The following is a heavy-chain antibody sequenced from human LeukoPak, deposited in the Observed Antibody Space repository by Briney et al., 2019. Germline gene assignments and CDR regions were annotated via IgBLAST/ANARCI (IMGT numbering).Heavy chain of an antibody. J-gene: IGHJ4*02. CDR3: ARARIGCSYILDY. D-gene: IGHD5-18*01. CDR1: GFTVSSNY. CDR2: IYSDGST. V-gene: IGHV3-53*01. Sequence: GGSLRLSCAASGFTVSSNYMSWVRQAPGKGLEWVSVIYSDGSTYYADSVKGRFTISRDNSKNTLYLQMNSLRAEDTAVYYCARARIGCSYILDYWGQGTLVTVSS.